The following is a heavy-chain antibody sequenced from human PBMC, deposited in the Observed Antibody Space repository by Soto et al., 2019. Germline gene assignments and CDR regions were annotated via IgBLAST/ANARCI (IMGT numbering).Heavy chain of an antibody. CDR1: GYTFTGYY. J-gene: IGHJ6*04. D-gene: IGHD6-13*01. Sequence: ASVKVSCKASGYTFTGYYMHWVRQAPGQGLEWMGWINPNSGGTNYAQKFQGWVTMTRDTSISTAYMELSRLRSDDTAVYYCARDPPPIAAAPQPYYGMDVWGEGTTVTVSS. CDR3: ARDPPPIAAAPQPYYGMDV. CDR2: INPNSGGT. V-gene: IGHV1-2*04.